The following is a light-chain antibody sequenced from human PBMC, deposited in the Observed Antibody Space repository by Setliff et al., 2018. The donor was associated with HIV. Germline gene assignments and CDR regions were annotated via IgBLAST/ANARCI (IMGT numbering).Light chain of an antibody. CDR1: SSDVGGYNY. CDR2: EVT. CDR3: NSKAGDSIYV. Sequence: QSALTQPPSASGSPGQSVTISCTGTSSDVGGYNYVSWYQQHPDKAPKVRIYEVTKRPSGVPDRFSGSKSSNTASLTVSGLQAEDEADYYCNSKAGDSIYVFGSGTKVTVL. J-gene: IGLJ1*01. V-gene: IGLV2-8*01.